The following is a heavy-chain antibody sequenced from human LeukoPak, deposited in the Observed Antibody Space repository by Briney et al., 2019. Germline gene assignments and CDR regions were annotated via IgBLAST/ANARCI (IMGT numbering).Heavy chain of an antibody. J-gene: IGHJ6*02. CDR2: INHSGST. V-gene: IGHV4-34*01. CDR1: GGSFSGYY. Sequence: SETLSLTCAVYGGSFSGYYWSWIRQPPGKGLEWIGEINHSGSTNYNPSLKSRVTISVDTSKNQFSLKLSSVTAADTAVYYCARDYGSGTPGYYYYGMDVWGQGTTVTVSS. CDR3: ARDYGSGTPGYYYYGMDV. D-gene: IGHD3-10*01.